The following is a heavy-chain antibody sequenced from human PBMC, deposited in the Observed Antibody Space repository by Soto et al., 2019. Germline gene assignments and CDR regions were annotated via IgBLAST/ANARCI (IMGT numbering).Heavy chain of an antibody. CDR1: GFTFSNDW. D-gene: IGHD1-1*01. Sequence: EVQLVESGGGLVKPGWSLRVSCAASGFTFSNDWMTWVRQAPGKGLEWVGRIKSKTDGGTTDYAAPGKGRFTIARDDSKGTVYVEMSRMKTEDRALHYWATDDPKNWNWGQGTLVT. CDR2: IKSKTDGGTT. CDR3: ATDDPKNWN. J-gene: IGHJ4*02. V-gene: IGHV3-15*01.